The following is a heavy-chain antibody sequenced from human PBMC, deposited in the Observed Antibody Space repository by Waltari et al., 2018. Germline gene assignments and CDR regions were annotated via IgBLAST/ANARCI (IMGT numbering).Heavy chain of an antibody. V-gene: IGHV3-9*01. CDR3: AKDKSYDGAAFDI. CDR1: GFTFDDYA. Sequence: EVQLVESGGGLVQPGRSLRLSCAASGFTFDDYAMHWVRKAPGKGLEWVSGISWNSGSIGYADSVKGRFTISRDNAKNSLYLQMNSLRAEDTALYYCAKDKSYDGAAFDIWGQGTMVTVSS. CDR2: ISWNSGSI. J-gene: IGHJ3*02. D-gene: IGHD5-18*01.